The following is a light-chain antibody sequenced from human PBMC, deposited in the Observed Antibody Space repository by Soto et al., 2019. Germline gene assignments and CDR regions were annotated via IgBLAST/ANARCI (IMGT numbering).Light chain of an antibody. CDR1: QSISSNY. Sequence: EIVLTQSPGTLSLSPGERATLSCWASQSISSNYLAWYQQKPGQAPKVLIYGASSRVTGIPDRFSGSGSGTHFTLTINRLEPEDFAVYYCQQYGSSPQTFGQGTKVEIK. J-gene: IGKJ1*01. CDR3: QQYGSSPQT. V-gene: IGKV3-20*01. CDR2: GAS.